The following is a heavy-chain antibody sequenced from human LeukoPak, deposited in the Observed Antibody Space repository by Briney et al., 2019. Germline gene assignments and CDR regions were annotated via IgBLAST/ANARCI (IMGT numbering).Heavy chain of an antibody. Sequence: GGSLRLSCAASGFTFSSYAMSWVRQAPGKGLEWVSVISGSGGSTHYADSVKGRFTISRDNSKNTLYLQMNSLRAEDTAVYYCAKDRKVLLNWDFDYWGQGTLVTVSS. V-gene: IGHV3-23*01. CDR3: AKDRKVLLNWDFDY. D-gene: IGHD7-27*01. CDR2: ISGSGGST. J-gene: IGHJ4*02. CDR1: GFTFSSYA.